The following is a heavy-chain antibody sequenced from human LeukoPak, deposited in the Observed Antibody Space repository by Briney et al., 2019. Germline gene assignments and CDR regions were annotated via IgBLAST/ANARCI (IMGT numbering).Heavy chain of an antibody. CDR2: IYTSGST. CDR3: ASQPYYDILTGYSHLDY. Sequence: PSETLSLTCTVSGGSISSGSYYWSWIRQPAGKGLEWIGRIYTSGSTNYNPSLKSRVTISVDTSTNQFSLKLSSVTAADTAVYYCASQPYYDILTGYSHLDYWGQGTLVTVSS. J-gene: IGHJ4*02. CDR1: GGSISSGSYY. V-gene: IGHV4-61*02. D-gene: IGHD3-9*01.